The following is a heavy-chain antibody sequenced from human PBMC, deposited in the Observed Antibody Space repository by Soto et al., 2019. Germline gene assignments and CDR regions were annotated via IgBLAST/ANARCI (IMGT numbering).Heavy chain of an antibody. Sequence: GGSLRLSCVASGFTFSSYGMHWVRQAPGKGLEWVAVISYDGSNKYYADSVKGRFTISRDNSKNTLYLQMNSLRAEDTAVYYCAKDLASGTIDYWGQGTLVTVSS. CDR2: ISYDGSNK. V-gene: IGHV3-30*18. CDR3: AKDLASGTIDY. CDR1: GFTFSSYG. D-gene: IGHD3-10*01. J-gene: IGHJ4*02.